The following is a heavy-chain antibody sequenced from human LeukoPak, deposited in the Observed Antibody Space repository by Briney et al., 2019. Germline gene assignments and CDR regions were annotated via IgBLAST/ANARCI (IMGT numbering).Heavy chain of an antibody. CDR1: GGSFSGYY. Sequence: NTSETLSLTCAVYGGSFSGYYWSWIRQPPGKGLEWIGEINHSGSTNYNPSLKSRVTISVDTSKNQFSLKLSSVTAADTAVYYCARYCSSTSAIGGQQLIYNWFDPWGQGTLVTVSS. J-gene: IGHJ5*02. D-gene: IGHD2-2*01. CDR2: INHSGST. V-gene: IGHV4-34*01. CDR3: ARYCSSTSAIGGQQLIYNWFDP.